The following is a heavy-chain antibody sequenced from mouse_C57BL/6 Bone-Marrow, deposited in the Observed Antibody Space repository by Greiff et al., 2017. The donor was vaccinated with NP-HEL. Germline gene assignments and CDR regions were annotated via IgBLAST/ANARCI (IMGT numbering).Heavy chain of an antibody. J-gene: IGHJ3*01. V-gene: IGHV1-59*01. CDR1: GYTFTSYW. CDR2: IDPSDSYP. CDR3: ARWAY. Sequence: QVQLQQPGAELVRPGTSVKLSCKASGYTFTSYWMHWVKQRPGQGLEWIGVIDPSDSYPNYNQKFKGKATLTVDTSSSTAYMQLSSLTSEDSAVYYCARWAYWGQGTLVTVSA.